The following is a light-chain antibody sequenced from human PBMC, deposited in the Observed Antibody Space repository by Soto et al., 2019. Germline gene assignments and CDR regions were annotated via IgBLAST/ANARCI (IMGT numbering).Light chain of an antibody. CDR3: QLYGSSPLYS. CDR1: QTVSSTY. V-gene: IGKV3-20*01. Sequence: EIVLTQSPGTLSLSPGERATLSCRTSQTVSSTYLAWYQQKRGQAPSLLIYGTSNRATGIPDRFSGSGSGTDFTLTISILEPEDFAVYHCQLYGSSPLYSFAQGTEWEIK. J-gene: IGKJ2*01. CDR2: GTS.